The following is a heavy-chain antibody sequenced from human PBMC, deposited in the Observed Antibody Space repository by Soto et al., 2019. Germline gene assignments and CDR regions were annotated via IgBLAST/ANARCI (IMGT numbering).Heavy chain of an antibody. J-gene: IGHJ4*02. V-gene: IGHV3-30-3*01. CDR2: ISYAGSNK. CDR3: ARDTVTNLDY. CDR1: GFTFSSYA. Sequence: QVQLVESGGGVVQPGRSLRLSCAASGFTFSSYAMHWVRQAPGKGLEWVAVISYAGSNKYYADSVKGRFTISRDNSKNKMYLQMNSLRAEHTAVYYCARDTVTNLDYWGQGTLVTVSS. D-gene: IGHD4-4*01.